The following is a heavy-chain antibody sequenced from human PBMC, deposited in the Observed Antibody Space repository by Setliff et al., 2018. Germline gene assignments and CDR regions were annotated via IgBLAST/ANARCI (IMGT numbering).Heavy chain of an antibody. D-gene: IGHD6-6*01. J-gene: IGHJ4*02. CDR3: AKRGHYSSSDGLSFDF. Sequence: GGSLRLSCVASGLTFSDYYMSWIRQAPGKGLEWVSSVYNGNDETKYADSVKGRFTISRDRSKNTVYLQMNRLRAEDTAVYYCAKRGHYSSSDGLSFDFWGQGTQVTVSS. CDR1: GLTFSDYY. V-gene: IGHV3-11*03. CDR2: VYNGNDET.